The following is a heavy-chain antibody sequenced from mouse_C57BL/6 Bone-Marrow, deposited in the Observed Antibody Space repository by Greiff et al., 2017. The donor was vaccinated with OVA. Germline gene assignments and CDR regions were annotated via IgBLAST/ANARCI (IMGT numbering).Heavy chain of an antibody. CDR2: INPGSGGT. CDR3: ARDWDVGGY. V-gene: IGHV1-54*01. Sequence: VQLQQSGAELVRPGTSVKVSCKASGYAFTNYLIEWVKQRPGQGLEWIGVINPGSGGTNYNEKFKGKAPLTADKSSSTAYMQLSSLTSEDSAVYFCARDWDVGGYWGQGTTLTVSS. CDR1: GYAFTNYL. D-gene: IGHD4-1*01. J-gene: IGHJ2*01.